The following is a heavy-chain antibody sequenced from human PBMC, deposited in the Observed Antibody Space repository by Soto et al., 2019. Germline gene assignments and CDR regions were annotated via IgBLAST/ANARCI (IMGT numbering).Heavy chain of an antibody. D-gene: IGHD3-10*01. V-gene: IGHV5-10-1*01. CDR3: ARRYYGSGSYFPGGMDV. CDR2: IDPSDSYT. CDR1: GYSSTSYW. Sequence: GESLKISCKGSGYSSTSYWIGWVRQMPGKGLEWMGRIDPSDSYTNYSPSFQGHVTISADKSISTAYLQWSSLKASDTAMYYCARRYYGSGSYFPGGMDVWGQGTTVTVSS. J-gene: IGHJ6*02.